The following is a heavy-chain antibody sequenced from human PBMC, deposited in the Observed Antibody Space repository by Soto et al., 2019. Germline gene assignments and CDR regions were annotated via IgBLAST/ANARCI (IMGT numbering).Heavy chain of an antibody. CDR3: ARAAFRSGDDVYYYGMDV. V-gene: IGHV1-69*01. D-gene: IGHD3-3*01. CDR1: GGTFSTHA. J-gene: IGHJ6*02. Sequence: QVQLVQSGAEVKKPGSSVKVSCKASGGTFSTHAISWVRQAPGQGLEWLGGIIPTLGTPNYAQKFQGRVTVTADEYTSTAYMEVSRLTSEDTAVYYCARAAFRSGDDVYYYGMDVWGQGTAVNV. CDR2: IIPTLGTP.